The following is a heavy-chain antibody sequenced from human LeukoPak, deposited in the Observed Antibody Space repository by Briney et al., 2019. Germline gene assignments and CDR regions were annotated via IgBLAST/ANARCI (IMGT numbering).Heavy chain of an antibody. D-gene: IGHD6-19*01. CDR2: INHSGST. J-gene: IGHJ4*02. Sequence: PSETLSLTCAVYGGSFSGYYWSWIRQPPGKGLEWIGEINHSGSTNYNPSLKRRVTISVDTSKNQFSLKLSSVTAADTAVYYCARGLAVAGYYFDYWGQGTLVTVSS. V-gene: IGHV4-34*01. CDR1: GGSFSGYY. CDR3: ARGLAVAGYYFDY.